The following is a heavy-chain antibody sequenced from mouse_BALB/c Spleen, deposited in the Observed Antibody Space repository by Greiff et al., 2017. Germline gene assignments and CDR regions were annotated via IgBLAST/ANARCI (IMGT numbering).Heavy chain of an antibody. Sequence: VQLQQSGAELAKPGASVKMSCKASGYTFTSYWMHWVKQRPGQGLEWIGYINPSTGYTEYNQKFKDKATLTADKSSSTAYMQLSSLTSEDSAVYYCAREGVRGAMDYWGQGTSVTVSS. CDR1: GYTFTSYW. V-gene: IGHV1-7*01. J-gene: IGHJ4*01. CDR2: INPSTGYT. D-gene: IGHD2-14*01. CDR3: AREGVRGAMDY.